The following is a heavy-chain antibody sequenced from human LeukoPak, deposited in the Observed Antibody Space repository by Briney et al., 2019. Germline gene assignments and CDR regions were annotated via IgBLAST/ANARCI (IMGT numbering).Heavy chain of an antibody. CDR3: AKSRSGWYNFDY. D-gene: IGHD6-13*01. CDR2: LGGNGGST. Sequence: GGSLRLSCEASGFTFSSYAMTWARQAPGKGLEWVSALGGNGGSTNYVDSVKGRFTISRDNSKNTLYLQMNSLGAEDTAVYYCAKSRSGWYNFDYWGQGTLVTVSS. CDR1: GFTFSSYA. J-gene: IGHJ4*02. V-gene: IGHV3-23*01.